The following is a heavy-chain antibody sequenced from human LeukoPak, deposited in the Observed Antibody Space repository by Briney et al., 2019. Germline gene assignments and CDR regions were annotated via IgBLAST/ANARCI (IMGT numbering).Heavy chain of an antibody. J-gene: IGHJ4*02. CDR3: ARGGVTRTIDY. Sequence: GRSLRLSCAASGFTFGTYGMHWVRQAPGKGLEWVSSISSSSSYIYYADSVKGRFTISRDNAKNSLYLQMNSLRAEDTAVYYCARGGVTRTIDYWGQGTLVTVSS. V-gene: IGHV3-21*01. CDR2: ISSSSSYI. CDR1: GFTFGTYG. D-gene: IGHD1-14*01.